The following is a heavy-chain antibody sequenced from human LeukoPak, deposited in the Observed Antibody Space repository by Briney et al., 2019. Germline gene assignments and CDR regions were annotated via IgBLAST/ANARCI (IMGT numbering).Heavy chain of an antibody. D-gene: IGHD2-2*01. J-gene: IGHJ4*02. CDR2: IYYSGST. CDR3: ARGYCSSTSCSYYFDY. CDR1: GGSISSHY. V-gene: IGHV4-59*11. Sequence: SETLSLTCTVSGGSISSHYWSWIRQPPGKGLEWIGYIYYSGSTNYNPSHKSRVTISVDTSKNQFSLKLSSVTAADTAVYYCARGYCSSTSCSYYFDYWGQGTLVTVSS.